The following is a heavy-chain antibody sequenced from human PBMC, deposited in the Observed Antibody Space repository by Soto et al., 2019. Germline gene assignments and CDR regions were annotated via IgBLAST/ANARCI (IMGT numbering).Heavy chain of an antibody. V-gene: IGHV4-39*01. Sequence: QLQLQESGPGLVKPSETLFLTCTDSGGSISSSSYYWCGIRQPPGKGLEWIGSIYYSGSTYYNPPLKSRVTISVDTSKNQFSLELSSVAAADTAVYYCARLNHPYYWGQGTLVSVSS. CDR1: GGSISSSSYY. CDR3: ARLNHPYY. CDR2: IYYSGST. J-gene: IGHJ4*02.